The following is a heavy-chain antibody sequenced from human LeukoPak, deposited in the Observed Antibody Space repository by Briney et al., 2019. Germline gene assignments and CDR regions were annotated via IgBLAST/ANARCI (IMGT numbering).Heavy chain of an antibody. CDR1: GFTFSSYG. J-gene: IGHJ3*02. V-gene: IGHV3-30*02. CDR3: AKLNRIVGAFGAFDI. D-gene: IGHD1-26*01. Sequence: PGGSLRLSCAASGFTFSSYGMHWVRQAPGKGLEWVAFIRYDGSNKFYADSVKGRFSISRDNSKNTLYLQRNSLRAEDTAVYYCAKLNRIVGAFGAFDIWGQGTMVTVSS. CDR2: IRYDGSNK.